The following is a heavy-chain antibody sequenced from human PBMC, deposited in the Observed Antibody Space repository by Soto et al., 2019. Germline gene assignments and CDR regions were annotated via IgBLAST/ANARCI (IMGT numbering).Heavy chain of an antibody. D-gene: IGHD1-26*01. J-gene: IGHJ4*02. CDR2: VSAYNRNT. V-gene: IGHV1-18*01. Sequence: QVQLVQSGPEVKKPGASVKVSCKGSGYTFSNYGVTWVRQAPGQGLERLGWVSAYNRNTDYAQKFEDRATMTSDASTNTAYLELRGLTPDDTAVYDCARERRWEPLLCWGQGTL. CDR1: GYTFSNYG. CDR3: ARERRWEPLLC.